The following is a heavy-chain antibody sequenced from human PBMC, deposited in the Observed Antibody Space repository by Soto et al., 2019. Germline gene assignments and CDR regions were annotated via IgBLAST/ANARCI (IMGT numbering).Heavy chain of an antibody. Sequence: SETLSLTCTVSGGSISSYYCSWIRQPPGKGLEWIGYIYYSGSTNYNPSLKSRVAISVDTSKNQFSLKLSSVTAADTAVYYCGRDGYYDSSGYSYYYGMDVWGQGTTVTVSS. D-gene: IGHD3-22*01. J-gene: IGHJ6*02. CDR1: GGSISSYY. V-gene: IGHV4-59*01. CDR3: GRDGYYDSSGYSYYYGMDV. CDR2: IYYSGST.